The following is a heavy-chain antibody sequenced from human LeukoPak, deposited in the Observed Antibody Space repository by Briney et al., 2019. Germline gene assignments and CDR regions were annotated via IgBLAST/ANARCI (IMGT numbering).Heavy chain of an antibody. CDR1: GFTFSSYA. V-gene: IGHV3-30*04. D-gene: IGHD3-10*01. J-gene: IGHJ4*02. CDR3: ARARFGELGVPNFDY. Sequence: GGSLRLSCAASGFTFSSYAMHWVRQAPGKGLEWVAVISYDGSNKYYADSVKGRFTISRDKSKNMLYVQMNSLRAEDTAVYYCARARFGELGVPNFDYWGQGTLVTVSS. CDR2: ISYDGSNK.